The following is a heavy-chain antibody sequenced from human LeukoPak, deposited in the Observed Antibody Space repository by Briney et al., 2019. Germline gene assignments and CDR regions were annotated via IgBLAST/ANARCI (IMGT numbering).Heavy chain of an antibody. D-gene: IGHD5-12*01. CDR3: ARLQNSGYEY. J-gene: IGHJ4*02. Sequence: SVKVSCQASGGTFSSYAISWVRQAPGQGLEWMGRIIPILGIANYAQKFQGRVTITADKSTSAAYMELSSLRSEDTAVYYCARLQNSGYEYWGQGTLVTVSS. V-gene: IGHV1-69*04. CDR2: IIPILGIA. CDR1: GGTFSSYA.